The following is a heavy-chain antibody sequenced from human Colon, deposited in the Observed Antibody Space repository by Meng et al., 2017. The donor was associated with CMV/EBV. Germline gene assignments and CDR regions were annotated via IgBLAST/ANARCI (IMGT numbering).Heavy chain of an antibody. J-gene: IGHJ3*01. CDR3: ARDGLYSDAFDV. V-gene: IGHV1-8*01. CDR2: MNPNSGNT. CDR1: GYTFTSYD. Sequence: ASVQVSCKASGYTFTSYDINWVRQATGQGLEWMGWMNPNSGNTGYAQKFQGRVTMTTDASTRTAYMELTSLTSDDTAVYYCARDGLYSDAFDVWGQGTMVTVSS. D-gene: IGHD2-15*01.